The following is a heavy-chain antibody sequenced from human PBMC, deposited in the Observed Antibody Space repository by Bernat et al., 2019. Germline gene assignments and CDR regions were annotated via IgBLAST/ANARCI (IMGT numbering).Heavy chain of an antibody. CDR3: ARHEGSGWFNVDY. CDR2: IYYSGST. Sequence: QVQLQESGPGLVKPSETLSLTCTVSGGSISSYYWSWIRQPPGKGLEWIGYIYYSGSTNYNPSLKSRVTISVDTSKNQFSLKLSSVTAADTAVYYCARHEGSGWFNVDYWGQGTLVTVSS. D-gene: IGHD6-19*01. J-gene: IGHJ4*02. CDR1: GGSISSYY. V-gene: IGHV4-59*08.